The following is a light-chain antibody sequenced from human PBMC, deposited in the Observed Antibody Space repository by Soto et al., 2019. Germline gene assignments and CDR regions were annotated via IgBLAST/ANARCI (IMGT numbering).Light chain of an antibody. CDR2: SNN. Sequence: LTQPPSASGTPGQRVTISCSGSRSNIGSNTVNWYQQLPGSAPKLLIYSNNQRPSGVPDRFSGSKSGTSASLAISGLQSEDEADYYCAAWDDSLNGFYVFGTGTKLTVL. CDR1: RSNIGSNT. V-gene: IGLV1-44*01. J-gene: IGLJ1*01. CDR3: AAWDDSLNGFYV.